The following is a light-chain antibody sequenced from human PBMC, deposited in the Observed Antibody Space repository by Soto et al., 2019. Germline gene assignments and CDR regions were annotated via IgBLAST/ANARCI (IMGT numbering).Light chain of an antibody. J-gene: IGKJ2*01. CDR1: QDINDY. V-gene: IGKV1-33*01. Sequence: EIQMTQSPSSLSASLGDRVTITCQASQDINDYLNWYQQKPGKAPRLLIYGAFFLEVGVPPRFSGSGSGTHFTLTISSLLPKDVATYDCQQYDSLPSTFGQGTRLESK. CDR3: QQYDSLPST. CDR2: GAF.